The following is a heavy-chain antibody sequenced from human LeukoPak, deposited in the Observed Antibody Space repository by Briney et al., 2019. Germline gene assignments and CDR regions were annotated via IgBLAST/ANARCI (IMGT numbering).Heavy chain of an antibody. Sequence: GGSLRLSCAASGFTFNTYNMNWVRQAPGKGLEWVSCISSGGDTTYYADSVKGRFIISRDNAKNSLFLQMNSLREEDTAVYFCARAYPHPRSPKFFDDWGQGTLVTVSS. CDR1: GFTFNTYN. CDR2: ISSGGDTT. V-gene: IGHV3-48*02. D-gene: IGHD2-21*01. CDR3: ARAYPHPRSPKFFDD. J-gene: IGHJ4*02.